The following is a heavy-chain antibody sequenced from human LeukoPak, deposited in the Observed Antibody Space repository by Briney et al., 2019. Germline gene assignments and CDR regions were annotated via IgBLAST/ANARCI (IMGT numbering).Heavy chain of an antibody. CDR2: IYYSGST. J-gene: IGHJ4*02. V-gene: IGHV4-31*03. CDR1: GGSISSGGYY. D-gene: IGHD3-22*01. Sequence: PSETLSLTCTVSGGSISSGGYYRSWIRQHPGKGLEWIGYIYYSGSTYYNPSLKSRVTISVDTSKNQFSLKLSSVTAADTAVYYCAREDYYDSSGYLYWGQGTLVTVSS. CDR3: AREDYYDSSGYLY.